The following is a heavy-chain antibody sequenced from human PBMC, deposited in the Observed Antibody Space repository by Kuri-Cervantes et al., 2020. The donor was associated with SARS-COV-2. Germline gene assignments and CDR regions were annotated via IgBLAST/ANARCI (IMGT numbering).Heavy chain of an antibody. CDR2: SFYSGST. D-gene: IGHD3-3*01. J-gene: IGHJ5*02. CDR3: ARQMMSSITIFGVVITRNWFDP. V-gene: IGHV4-39*01. Sequence: GSLRLSCTVSGGSITSDYLWGWIRQPPGKGLEWIGNSFYSGSTFYNPSLKSRVTISVDTSKNQFSLELGSVTAADTAVYYCARQMMSSITIFGVVITRNWFDPWGQGTLVTVSS. CDR1: GGSITSDYL.